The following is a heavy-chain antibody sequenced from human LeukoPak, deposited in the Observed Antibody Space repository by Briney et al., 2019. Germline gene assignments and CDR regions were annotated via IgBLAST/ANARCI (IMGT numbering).Heavy chain of an antibody. CDR1: GFTFGGCS. J-gene: IGHJ6*02. CDR2: IRSKAYGGTA. CDR3: ARHQATYAMDV. Sequence: GGSLRLSCTASGFTFGGCSLSWVRQAPGKGLEWVGFIRSKAYGGTAEYAASLKGRFTISRDDSKSIAYLQMNSLKTEDTAVYYCARHQATYAMDVWGQGTTVTVSS. V-gene: IGHV3-49*04.